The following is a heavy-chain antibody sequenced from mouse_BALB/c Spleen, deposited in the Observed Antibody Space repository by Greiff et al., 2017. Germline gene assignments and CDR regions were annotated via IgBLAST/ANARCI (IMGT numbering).Heavy chain of an antibody. CDR1: GFTFSSYA. V-gene: IGHV5-6-5*01. Sequence: EVQGVESGGGLVKPGGSLKLSCAASGFTFSSYAMSWVRQTPEKRLEWVASISSGGSTYYPDSVKGRFTISRDNARNILYLQMSSLRSEDTAMYYCARGGYYGNYGYWYFDVWGAGTTVTVSS. D-gene: IGHD2-1*01. J-gene: IGHJ1*01. CDR2: ISSGGST. CDR3: ARGGYYGNYGYWYFDV.